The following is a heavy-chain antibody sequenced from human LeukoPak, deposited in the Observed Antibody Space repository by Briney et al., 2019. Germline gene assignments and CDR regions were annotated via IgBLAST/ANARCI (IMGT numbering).Heavy chain of an antibody. Sequence: PGGSLRLSCGASGFTFSSYAMSWVRQAPGKGLEWVSAVSGGGGTTLYAGSVKGRFTISRDNSRNTLYLQMNSLRAGDTAVYYCTTIGIWFGEVFGFDYWGQGTLVPSPQ. CDR1: GFTFSSYA. CDR2: VSGGGGTT. V-gene: IGHV3-23*01. CDR3: TTIGIWFGEVFGFDY. J-gene: IGHJ4*02. D-gene: IGHD3-10*01.